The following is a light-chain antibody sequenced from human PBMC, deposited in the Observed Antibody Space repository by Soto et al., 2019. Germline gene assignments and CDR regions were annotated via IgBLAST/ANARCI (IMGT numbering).Light chain of an antibody. V-gene: IGKV3-20*01. CDR2: GAS. Sequence: EIVLTQSPGTLSLSPGESATLSCRASQSVSSSFLAWYQQKAGQAPRLLIYGASRRATGIPDRFSGSGSGTDFTLTISRLEPEDFAVYYCQQYVSSPWAFGQGTKVEF. CDR3: QQYVSSPWA. CDR1: QSVSSSF. J-gene: IGKJ1*01.